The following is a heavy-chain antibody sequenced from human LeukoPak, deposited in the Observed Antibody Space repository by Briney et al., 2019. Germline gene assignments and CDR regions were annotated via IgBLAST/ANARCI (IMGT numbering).Heavy chain of an antibody. V-gene: IGHV4-34*01. CDR3: ALTYDSSGAYFDY. J-gene: IGHJ4*02. D-gene: IGHD3-22*01. Sequence: PSETLSLTCAVYGGSFSGYYWSWIRQPPGKGLEWIGEINHSRSTNYNPSLKSRVTISVDTSKNQFSLKLSSVTAADTAVYYCALTYDSSGAYFDYWGQGTLVTVSS. CDR2: INHSRST. CDR1: GGSFSGYY.